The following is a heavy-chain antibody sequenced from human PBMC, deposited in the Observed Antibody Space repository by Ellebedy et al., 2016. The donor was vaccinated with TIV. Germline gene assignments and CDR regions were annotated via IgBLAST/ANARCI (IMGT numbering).Heavy chain of an antibody. J-gene: IGHJ4*02. D-gene: IGHD3-10*01. CDR2: ISSSGDST. V-gene: IGHV3-64D*06. CDR1: GFIFSTYA. CDR3: ARAPRGGTDY. Sequence: PGGSLRLSCSASGFIFSTYAMNWVRQAPGKGLECVSGISSSGDSTYYVDSVKGRFTISRDNSKNTLYLQMSSLRPEDTAVYYCARAPRGGTDYWGQGTLVTVSS.